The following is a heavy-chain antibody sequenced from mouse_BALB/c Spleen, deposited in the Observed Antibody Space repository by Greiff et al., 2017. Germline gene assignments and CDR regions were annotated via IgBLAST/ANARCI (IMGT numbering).Heavy chain of an antibody. D-gene: IGHD2-1*01. CDR2: IYPGDGDT. CDR1: GFAFSSYW. V-gene: IGHV1-80*01. CDR3: ASYGKMDYYAMDY. J-gene: IGHJ4*01. Sequence: VKLQESGAELVRPGSSVKISCTASGFAFSSYWMNWVKQRPGQGLEWIGQIYPGDGDTNYNGKFKGKATLTADKSSSTAYMQLSSLTSEDSAVYVCASYGKMDYYAMDYWGQGTSVTVSA.